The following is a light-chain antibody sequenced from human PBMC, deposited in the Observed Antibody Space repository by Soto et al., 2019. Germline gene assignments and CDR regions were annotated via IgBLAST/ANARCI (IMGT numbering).Light chain of an antibody. V-gene: IGKV3-15*01. Sequence: DIVLTQSSATLSVSPGERATLSCRASQSVSSSLAWYQQKPGQAPRLLIYGASTRATGIPARFSGSGSGTEFTLTINSLQSEDFAVYYCQQYNNWWTFGQGT. CDR2: GAS. CDR3: QQYNNWWT. CDR1: QSVSSS. J-gene: IGKJ1*01.